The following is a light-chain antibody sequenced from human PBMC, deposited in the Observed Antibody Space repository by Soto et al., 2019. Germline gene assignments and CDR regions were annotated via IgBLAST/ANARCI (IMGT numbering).Light chain of an antibody. V-gene: IGKV3-20*01. J-gene: IGKJ4*01. CDR3: QQYGSSPLT. CDR2: GAS. CDR1: QSVYNNY. Sequence: DIALTQSPGTLSLSPGERATLSCRASQSVYNNYVAWYQQKPGQPPRLLIYGASNRASGIPDRFSGSESGTDFSLTISRLDAEDFAVYYCQQYGSSPLTFGGGTKVE.